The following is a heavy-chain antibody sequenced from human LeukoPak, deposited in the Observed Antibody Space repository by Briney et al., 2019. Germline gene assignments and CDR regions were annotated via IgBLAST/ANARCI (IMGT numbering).Heavy chain of an antibody. CDR3: ARVPYYDFWSMDV. CDR1: GLTFSSYA. Sequence: PGRSLRLSCAASGLTFSSYAMHWVRQAPGKGLEWVAVISYDGSNKYYADSVKGRFTISRDNSKNTLYLQMNSLRAEDTAVYYCARVPYYDFWSMDVWGQGTTVTVSS. J-gene: IGHJ6*02. CDR2: ISYDGSNK. D-gene: IGHD3-3*01. V-gene: IGHV3-30-3*01.